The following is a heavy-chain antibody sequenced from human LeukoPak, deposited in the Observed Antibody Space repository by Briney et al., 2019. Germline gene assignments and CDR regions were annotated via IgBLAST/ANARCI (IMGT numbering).Heavy chain of an antibody. CDR2: IYTSGST. CDR1: GGSISSYY. CDR3: ARDGYCSSTSCLDAFDI. J-gene: IGHJ3*02. Sequence: PSETLSLTCTVPGGSISSYYWSWIRQPAGKGVEWIGRIYTSGSTNYNPSLKGRVTMSVDTSKKQFSLKLSSVTAADTAVYYCARDGYCSSTSCLDAFDIWGQGTMVTVSS. D-gene: IGHD2-2*03. V-gene: IGHV4-4*07.